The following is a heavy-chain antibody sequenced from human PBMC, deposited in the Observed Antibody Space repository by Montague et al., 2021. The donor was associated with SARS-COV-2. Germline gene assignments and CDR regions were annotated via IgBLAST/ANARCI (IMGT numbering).Heavy chain of an antibody. J-gene: IGHJ6*03. CDR1: GGSFSGYY. CDR2: INHSGSA. Sequence: SETLSLTCAVYGGSFSGYYWNWIRQPPGKGLEWIGEINHSGSAKYNPSLKRRVTISVDTSKNQFSLKLNSVTAADTAVYYCARLGEGVVPAPILGVGPCYSYCYMDVWGKGATVTVSS. V-gene: IGHV4-34*01. D-gene: IGHD2-2*01. CDR3: ARLGEGVVPAPILGVGPCYSYCYMDV.